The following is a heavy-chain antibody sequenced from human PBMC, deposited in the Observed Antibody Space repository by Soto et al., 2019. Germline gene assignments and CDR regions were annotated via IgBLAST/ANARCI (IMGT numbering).Heavy chain of an antibody. CDR3: ARACSGGSCYSVYYYYYMDV. V-gene: IGHV1-3*01. Sequence: GASVKVSCKASGYTFTSYAMHWVRQAPGQRLEWMGWINAGNGNTKYSQKFQGRVTITRDTSASTAYMELSSLRSEDTAVYYCARACSGGSCYSVYYYYYMDVWGKGTTVTVSS. D-gene: IGHD2-15*01. CDR1: GYTFTSYA. J-gene: IGHJ6*03. CDR2: INAGNGNT.